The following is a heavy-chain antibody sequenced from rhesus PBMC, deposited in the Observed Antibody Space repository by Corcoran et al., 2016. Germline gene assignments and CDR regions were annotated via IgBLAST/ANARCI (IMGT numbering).Heavy chain of an antibody. D-gene: IGHD6-31*01. CDR2: IRSKADGGPA. J-gene: IGHJ4*01. CDR3: TRAAAA. Sequence: EVQLVESGGGLVQPGGSLRLSCAASGFTFSDYYMQWVRQAPGKGRGWVGFIRSKADGGPAEYAASGRGRFTISRDDSKSIVYLQMNTLKIEDTAVYYCTRAAAAWGQGVLVTVSS. CDR1: GFTFSDYY. V-gene: IGHV3-184*01.